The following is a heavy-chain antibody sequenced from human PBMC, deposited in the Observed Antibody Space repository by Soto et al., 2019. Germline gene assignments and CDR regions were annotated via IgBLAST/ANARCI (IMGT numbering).Heavy chain of an antibody. CDR3: ARSQGSSTSLEIYYYYCYGMDV. J-gene: IGHJ6*02. CDR2: IIPIPGTA. CDR1: GGTFSSYA. D-gene: IGHD2-2*01. V-gene: IGHV1-69*01. Sequence: QVQLVQSGAEVQKPGSSVKVSCKASGGTFSSYAISWVRQAPGQGLEWMGGIIPIPGTANYAQKFQGRVTITADESTSTAYMELSSLRSEDTAVYYCARSQGSSTSLEIYYYYCYGMDVWGQGTTVTVSS.